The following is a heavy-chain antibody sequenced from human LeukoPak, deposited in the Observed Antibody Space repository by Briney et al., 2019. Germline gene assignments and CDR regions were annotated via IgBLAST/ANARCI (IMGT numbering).Heavy chain of an antibody. J-gene: IGHJ6*03. CDR3: ARVKLRYFDWLEGNYYYYYMDI. Sequence: PSETLSLTCTVSGGSISSYYWSWIRQPAGKGLEWIGRISISGSTNYNPSLKSRVTMSVDTSKNKFSLKLSCVTAADTAVYYCARVKLRYFDWLEGNYYYYYMDIWGKGTTVTISS. CDR2: ISISGST. V-gene: IGHV4-4*07. CDR1: GGSISSYY. D-gene: IGHD3-9*01.